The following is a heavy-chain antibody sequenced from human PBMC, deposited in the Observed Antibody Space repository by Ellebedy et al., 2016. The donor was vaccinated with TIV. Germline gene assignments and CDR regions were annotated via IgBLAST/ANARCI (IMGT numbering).Heavy chain of an antibody. Sequence: GESLKISCTASGFTFGDYTMSWVRQAPGRGLEWVACIKGDESEKYHVASVRGRFTISRDNAKSSLYLQMNSLRAEDTAVYYCASLDTAMVHSSDYWGQGTLVTVSS. CDR2: IKGDESEK. J-gene: IGHJ4*02. V-gene: IGHV3-7*01. CDR1: GFTFGDYT. CDR3: ASLDTAMVHSSDY. D-gene: IGHD5-18*01.